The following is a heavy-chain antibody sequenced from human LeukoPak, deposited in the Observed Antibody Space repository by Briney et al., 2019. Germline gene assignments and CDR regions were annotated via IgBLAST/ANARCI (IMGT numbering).Heavy chain of an antibody. D-gene: IGHD3-10*01. CDR1: GGSFSGYY. V-gene: IGHV4-34*01. CDR2: INHSGST. J-gene: IGHJ5*02. CDR3: ARRGRYYYAPSWFDP. Sequence: KPSETLSLTCAVYGGSFSGYYWSWIRQPPGKGLEWIGEINHSGSTNYNPSLKSRVTISVDTSKNQFSLKLSSVTAADTAVYYCARRGRYYYAPSWFDPWGQGTLVTVSS.